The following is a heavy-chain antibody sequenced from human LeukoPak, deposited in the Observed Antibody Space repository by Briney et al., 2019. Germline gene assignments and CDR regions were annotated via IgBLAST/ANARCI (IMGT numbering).Heavy chain of an antibody. J-gene: IGHJ5*02. Sequence: SETLSLTCAVYGGSFSGYYWSWIRQPPGKGLEWIGEINHSGSTNYNPSLKSRVTISVDTSKNQFSLKLSSVTAADTAVYYCARVIVVVPARPSWFDPWGQGTLVTVSS. CDR2: INHSGST. CDR1: GGSFSGYY. CDR3: ARVIVVVPARPSWFDP. D-gene: IGHD2-2*01. V-gene: IGHV4-34*01.